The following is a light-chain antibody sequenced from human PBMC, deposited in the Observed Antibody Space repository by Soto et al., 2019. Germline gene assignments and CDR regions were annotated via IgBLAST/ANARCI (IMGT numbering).Light chain of an antibody. CDR1: SSDVGGYNY. Sequence: SALTQPASVSGSPGQSITMSCTGTSSDVGGYNYVSWYQQHPGKAPKLMIYDVSNRPSGVSNRFSGSKSANTASLTISGLQAEDEADYYCSSYTSSSTRVFGTGTKLTVL. J-gene: IGLJ1*01. CDR2: DVS. V-gene: IGLV2-14*01. CDR3: SSYTSSSTRV.